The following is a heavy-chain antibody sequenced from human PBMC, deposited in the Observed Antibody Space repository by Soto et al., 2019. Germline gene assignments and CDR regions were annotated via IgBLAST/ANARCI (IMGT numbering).Heavy chain of an antibody. CDR2: IKQDGSEK. CDR1: EFTFSNYW. J-gene: IGHJ6*02. D-gene: IGHD6-25*01. CDR3: ARVYPGTGWPFHYYGMDV. V-gene: IGHV3-7*01. Sequence: PGGSLRLSCVASEFTFSNYWMSWVRRAPGKGLEWVANIKQDGSEKYYVDSVKGRFTISRDNAENSLYLQMNSLRAEDTALYYCARVYPGTGWPFHYYGMDVWGQGTTVTVSS.